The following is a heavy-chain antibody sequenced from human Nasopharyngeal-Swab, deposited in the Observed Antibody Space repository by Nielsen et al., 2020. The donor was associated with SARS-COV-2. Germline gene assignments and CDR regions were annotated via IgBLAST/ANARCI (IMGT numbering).Heavy chain of an antibody. J-gene: IGHJ5*02. D-gene: IGHD4-17*01. CDR3: ARGQETTVTSCWFDP. CDR1: GGSFSGNY. V-gene: IGHV4-34*01. CDR2: INHSGST. Sequence: SETLSLTCAVYGGSFSGNYWSRIRQPPGKGLEWIGEINHSGSTNYNPSLKSRVTISVDTSKNQFSLKLTSVTAADTALYYCARGQETTVTSCWFDPWGQGTPVTVSS.